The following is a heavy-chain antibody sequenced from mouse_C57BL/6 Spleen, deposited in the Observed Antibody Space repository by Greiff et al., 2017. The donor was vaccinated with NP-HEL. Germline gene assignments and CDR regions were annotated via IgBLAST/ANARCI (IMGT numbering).Heavy chain of an antibody. D-gene: IGHD1-1*01. Sequence: EVQLVESGPGLVKPSQSLSLTCSVTGYSITSGYYWNWIRQFPGNKLEWMGYISYDGSNNYNPSLKNRISITRDTSKNQFFLKLNSVTTEDTATYYCAREDTVVATVDYWGQGTTLTVSS. CDR2: ISYDGSN. CDR1: GYSITSGYY. V-gene: IGHV3-6*01. CDR3: AREDTVVATVDY. J-gene: IGHJ2*01.